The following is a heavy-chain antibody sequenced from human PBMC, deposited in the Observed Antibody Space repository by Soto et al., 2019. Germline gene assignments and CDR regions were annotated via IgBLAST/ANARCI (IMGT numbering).Heavy chain of an antibody. J-gene: IGHJ4*02. CDR3: VKDRSDTWSFDY. CDR1: GFTSSSCA. Sequence: QVQLVESGGGVVQPGRSLRLSCVASGFTSSSCARHWVRQVPGKGLEWLAVVTPDGSLYPYGDSVKGRFSISRDNSRKILYLQMNRLRSEDTAVYYCVKDRSDTWSFDYWGQGTLVTVSS. D-gene: IGHD2-8*02. CDR2: VTPDGSLY. V-gene: IGHV3-30*18.